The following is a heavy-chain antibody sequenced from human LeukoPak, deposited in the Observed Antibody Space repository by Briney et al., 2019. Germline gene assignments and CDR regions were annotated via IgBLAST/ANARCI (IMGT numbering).Heavy chain of an antibody. CDR1: GFTFSRYW. CDR3: ARGEDYGSGSFLSDY. D-gene: IGHD3-10*01. CDR2: INTDGSST. J-gene: IGHJ4*02. V-gene: IGHV3-74*01. Sequence: PGGSLRLSCAASGFTFSRYWMHWVRQVPGKGLVWVSRINTDGSSTSYADSVKGRFTISRDNAKSTLYLQMNSLRAEDTAVYYCARGEDYGSGSFLSDYWGQGTLVTVSS.